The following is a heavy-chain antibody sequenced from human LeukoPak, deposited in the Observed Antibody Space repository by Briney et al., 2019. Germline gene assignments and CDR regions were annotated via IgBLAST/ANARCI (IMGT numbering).Heavy chain of an antibody. V-gene: IGHV3-48*03. CDR1: GFTFSSYE. J-gene: IGHJ4*02. CDR2: ISSSGSTI. D-gene: IGHD1-26*01. Sequence: GGSLRLSCAASGFTFSSYEMNWIRQAPEKGLEWVSYISSSGSTIYYADSVKGRFTISRDNAKNTLYLQMNSLRAEDTAVYYSARVLSTLSGSSDYWGQGTLVTVSS. CDR3: ARVLSTLSGSSDY.